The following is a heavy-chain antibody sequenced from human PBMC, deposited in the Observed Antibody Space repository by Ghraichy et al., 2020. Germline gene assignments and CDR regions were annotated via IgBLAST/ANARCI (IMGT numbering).Heavy chain of an antibody. Sequence: GGSLRLSCAASGFSFSYNGMSWVRQAPGKGLEWVSAISGSGYSTYYADSVKGRFTVSRDNSENTLYLEMYSLRPEDTAVYYCAKAPIGWFRDLLANNGMDVWGQGTTVTVSS. J-gene: IGHJ6*02. V-gene: IGHV3-23*01. CDR1: GFSFSYNG. D-gene: IGHD3-10*01. CDR2: ISGSGYST. CDR3: AKAPIGWFRDLLANNGMDV.